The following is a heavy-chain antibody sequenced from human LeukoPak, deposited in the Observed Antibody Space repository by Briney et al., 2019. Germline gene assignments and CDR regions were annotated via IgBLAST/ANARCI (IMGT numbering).Heavy chain of an antibody. V-gene: IGHV3-21*05. Sequence: GGSLRLSCAASGFTFSSYEMNWVRQAPGKGLEWVSYISSSGSYIYYADSVKGRFTLSRDNAKNSLYLQMNSLRAEDTAVYYCARDSYSSSWYRWGYYYYMDVWGKGTTVTVSS. J-gene: IGHJ6*03. CDR3: ARDSYSSSWYRWGYYYYMDV. D-gene: IGHD6-13*01. CDR2: ISSSGSYI. CDR1: GFTFSSYE.